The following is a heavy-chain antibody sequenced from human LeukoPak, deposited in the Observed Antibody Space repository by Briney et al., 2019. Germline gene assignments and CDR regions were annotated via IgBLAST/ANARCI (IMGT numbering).Heavy chain of an antibody. CDR2: IYYSGST. J-gene: IGHJ6*02. D-gene: IGHD3-10*01. Sequence: PSETLSLTCTVSGGSISSSSYYWGWIRQPPGKGLEWIGSIYYSGSTYYNPPLKSRVTMSVDTSKNQFSLKLSSVTAADTAVYYCARVPLLWFGELNGMDVWGQGTTVTVSS. V-gene: IGHV4-39*07. CDR3: ARVPLLWFGELNGMDV. CDR1: GGSISSSSYY.